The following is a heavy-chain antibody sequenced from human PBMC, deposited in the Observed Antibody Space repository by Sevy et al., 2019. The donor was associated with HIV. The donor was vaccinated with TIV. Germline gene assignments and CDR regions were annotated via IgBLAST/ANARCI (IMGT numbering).Heavy chain of an antibody. J-gene: IGHJ3*01. CDR1: GIDFFGAA. CDR3: AADAENSGSPQIFDAFDL. Sequence: ASVKVSCKASGIDFFGAAVQWLRQSRGQRPEWIGWIVVAGGHTAYSPTLQDRVSLTRDMSTGTVEMELRDVRIEDTAVSFCAADAENSGSPQIFDAFDLWGQGTTVPLSS. D-gene: IGHD3-10*01. CDR2: IVVAGGHT. V-gene: IGHV1-58*01.